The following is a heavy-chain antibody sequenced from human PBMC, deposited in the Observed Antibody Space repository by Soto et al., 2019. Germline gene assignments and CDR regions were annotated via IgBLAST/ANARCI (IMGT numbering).Heavy chain of an antibody. V-gene: IGHV3-48*03. D-gene: IGHD6-13*01. CDR3: ARAPGIAAAGYYYYYGMDV. CDR1: GVTVSSYE. Sequence: PGGSLRLCCAASGVTVSSYEMNWVRQTPGKGLEWVSYISSSGSTIYYADSVKGRFTISRDNAKNSLYLQMNSLRAEDTAVYYCARAPGIAAAGYYYYYGMDVWGQGTTVTVSS. J-gene: IGHJ6*02. CDR2: ISSSGSTI.